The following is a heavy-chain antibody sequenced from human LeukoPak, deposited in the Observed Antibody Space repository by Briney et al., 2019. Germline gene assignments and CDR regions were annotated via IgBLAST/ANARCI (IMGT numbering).Heavy chain of an antibody. CDR2: INPNSGGT. D-gene: IGHD3-22*01. V-gene: IGHV1-2*02. Sequence: GASVKVSCKASGYTFTGYYMHWVRQAPGQGLEWMGWINPNSGGTNYAQKFQGRVTMTRDTSISTAYMELSRLRSDDTAVYYCARATGGYYDYFDYWGQGAVVTVSS. J-gene: IGHJ4*02. CDR3: ARATGGYYDYFDY. CDR1: GYTFTGYY.